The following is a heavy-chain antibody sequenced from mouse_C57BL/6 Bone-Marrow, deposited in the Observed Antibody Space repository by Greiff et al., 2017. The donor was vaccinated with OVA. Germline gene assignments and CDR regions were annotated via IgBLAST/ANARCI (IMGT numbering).Heavy chain of an antibody. J-gene: IGHJ2*01. CDR1: GYAFSSSW. Sequence: VQLQQSGPELVKPGASVKISCKASGYAFSSSWMNWVKQRPGKGLEWIGRIYPGDGDTNYNGKFKGKATLTADKSSSTAYMQLSSLTSEDSAVYFCARRVAYYSNYYFDYWGQGTTLTVSS. V-gene: IGHV1-82*01. D-gene: IGHD2-5*01. CDR3: ARRVAYYSNYYFDY. CDR2: IYPGDGDT.